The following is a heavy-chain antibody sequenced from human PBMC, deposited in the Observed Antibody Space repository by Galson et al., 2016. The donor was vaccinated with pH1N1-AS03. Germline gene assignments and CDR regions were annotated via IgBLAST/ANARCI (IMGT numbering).Heavy chain of an antibody. CDR2: IYPGDSDT. V-gene: IGHV5-51*03. Sequence: QSGAEVKKPGESLKISCKGSGDSFNTYWIGWVRQMPGKGLEWMGIIYPGDSDTRSSPSFRGHVTISADASISTAYLQWSSLKASDTAIYYCARRGHCTGISCYDLDSWGQGTMVTVSS. J-gene: IGHJ4*02. CDR3: ARRGHCTGISCYDLDS. CDR1: GDSFNTYW. D-gene: IGHD2-2*01.